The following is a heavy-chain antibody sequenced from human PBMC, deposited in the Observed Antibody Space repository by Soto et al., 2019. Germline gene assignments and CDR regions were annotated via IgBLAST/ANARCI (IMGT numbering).Heavy chain of an antibody. Sequence: EVQLLESGGGLVQPGGSLRLSCEASGFTFSTFAMSWVRQAPGKGPEWVSGISGSGTSTYYADSVKGRFTISRDNAKNKLYVQMNSLRDEDKAVYYCAKTEQWLIAYFDYWGQGTLVTVSS. CDR1: GFTFSTFA. J-gene: IGHJ4*02. V-gene: IGHV3-23*01. CDR3: AKTEQWLIAYFDY. CDR2: ISGSGTST. D-gene: IGHD6-19*01.